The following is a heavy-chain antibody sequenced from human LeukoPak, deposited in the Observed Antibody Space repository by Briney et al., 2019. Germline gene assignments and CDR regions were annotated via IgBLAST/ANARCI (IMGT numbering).Heavy chain of an antibody. CDR1: GYSLTELS. V-gene: IGHV1-24*01. D-gene: IGHD2-21*02. J-gene: IGHJ4*02. CDR2: FDPEDGET. CDR3: ATVSVRLTAILRYFDY. Sequence: ASVKVSCKVSGYSLTELSMYWVRQAPGKGLEWMGGFDPEDGETMYAQKFQGRVTMTEDTSTDTAYMELSSLRSEDTAVYYCATVSVRLTAILRYFDYWGQGTLVTVSS.